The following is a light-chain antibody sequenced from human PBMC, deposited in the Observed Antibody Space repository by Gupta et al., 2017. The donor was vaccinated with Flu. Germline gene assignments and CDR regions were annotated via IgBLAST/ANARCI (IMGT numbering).Light chain of an antibody. Sequence: QSALTQPPSASGTPGPSVTISCTGTSSGVGGYNYVSWYQQHPGKAPKLMIYEVTKRPSGVPDRFSGSKSGNTASLTVSGLQAEDEADYYCSSYAGSNNFVFGTGTKVTVL. J-gene: IGLJ1*01. V-gene: IGLV2-8*01. CDR1: SSGVGGYNY. CDR2: EVT. CDR3: SSYAGSNNFV.